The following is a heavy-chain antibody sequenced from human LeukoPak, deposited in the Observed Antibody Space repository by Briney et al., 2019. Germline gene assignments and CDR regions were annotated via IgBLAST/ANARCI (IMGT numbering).Heavy chain of an antibody. Sequence: GESLKISCQGSTDTFSTSWIGWVRQMSGRGLEWVGIIFPLDADTRYSPSFQGHVTISVDKSINTAYLQWSSLKASDSAVYYCARQKGSGSEMDWGQGTLVTVSS. CDR3: ARQKGSGSEMD. CDR2: IFPLDADT. J-gene: IGHJ4*02. CDR1: TDTFSTSW. D-gene: IGHD3-10*01. V-gene: IGHV5-51*01.